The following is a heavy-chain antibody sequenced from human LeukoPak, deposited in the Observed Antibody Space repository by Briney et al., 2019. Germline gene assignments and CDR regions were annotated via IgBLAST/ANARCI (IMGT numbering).Heavy chain of an antibody. J-gene: IGHJ4*02. CDR3: ATLPT. CDR2: ISCDRNNK. CDR1: GFTFSSYA. D-gene: IGHD4-17*01. V-gene: IGHV3-30-3*01. Sequence: SSAAAGFTFSSYASRWLHPPPEKLLEWGAVISCDRNNKYYADSVNGRITITRNNSKTTLYLQMNRTRAEDAALYYWATLPTWRQGTLVTVSS.